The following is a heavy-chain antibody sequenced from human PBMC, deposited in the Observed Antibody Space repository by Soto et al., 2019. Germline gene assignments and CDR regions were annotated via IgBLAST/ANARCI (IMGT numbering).Heavy chain of an antibody. J-gene: IGHJ4*02. CDR3: AGKRSSGATFDY. Sequence: QVQLQESGPGLVKPSQTLSLTCTVSGGSISSGNYYWSWIRQHPGKGLEWVGYIYYSGSTYYNPSLKRRVMRSVDTSKNQFSLELSFVTAADTAVYDCAGKRSSGATFDYWGQGTLVTVSS. CDR2: IYYSGST. CDR1: GGSISSGNYY. D-gene: IGHD2-15*01. V-gene: IGHV4-31*03.